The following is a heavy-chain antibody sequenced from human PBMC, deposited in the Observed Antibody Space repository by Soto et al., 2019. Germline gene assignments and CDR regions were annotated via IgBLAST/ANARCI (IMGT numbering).Heavy chain of an antibody. CDR1: VYTFTYYY. D-gene: IGHD2-15*01. J-gene: IGHJ4*02. Sequence: GXSVKVSCKASVYTFTYYYMHWVRQAPGQGFEWVGGINPESGNPKYVPKFQGRVTVTRDTSTSTAYMELNRLTSDDTAVYYCASEDCRNTNCLKGFDYWGQGTLVTVSS. CDR2: INPESGNP. CDR3: ASEDCRNTNCLKGFDY. V-gene: IGHV1-2*02.